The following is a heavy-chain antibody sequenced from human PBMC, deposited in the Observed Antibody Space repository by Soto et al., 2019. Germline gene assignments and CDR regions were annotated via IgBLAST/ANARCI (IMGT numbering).Heavy chain of an antibody. J-gene: IGHJ6*02. CDR1: GFTFSDYG. D-gene: IGHD6-6*01. V-gene: IGHV3-33*01. Sequence: GGSLRLSCAASGFTFSDYGMHWVRQAPGKGLEWVAVIWYDGINKYYADSVKGRFTISRDNSKKTLFLQMNSLRAEDRAVYYCARLPSPYYYIMDLWGQRTPVTVSS. CDR2: IWYDGINK. CDR3: ARLPSPYYYIMDL.